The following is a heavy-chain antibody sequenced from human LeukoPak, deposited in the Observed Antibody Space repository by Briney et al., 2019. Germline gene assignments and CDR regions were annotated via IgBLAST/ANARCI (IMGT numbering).Heavy chain of an antibody. CDR2: IYYSGST. V-gene: IGHV4-39*01. D-gene: IGHD1-26*01. Sequence: SETLSLTCTVSGGSISSSNYYWGWIRQPPGKGLEWIGSIYYSGSTYYNPSLKSRVTISVDTSKNQFSLKLSSVTAADTAVYYCASPSGTYYPRFHYWGQGALVTVSS. J-gene: IGHJ4*02. CDR1: GGSISSSNYY. CDR3: ASPSGTYYPRFHY.